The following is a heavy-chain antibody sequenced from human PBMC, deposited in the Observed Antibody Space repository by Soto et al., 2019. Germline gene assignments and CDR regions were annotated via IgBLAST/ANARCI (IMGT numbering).Heavy chain of an antibody. J-gene: IGHJ4*02. Sequence: SETLSLTCAVSGGSISSSSYYWDWIRQSPGKGLEWIGTIYYTGTSNYNPSLKSRVTISVDTSKNQFSLNLSSVTAADTAVYYCTRHAIGVVVPAAIRNWGQGSLVTVSS. CDR2: IYYTGTS. D-gene: IGHD2-15*01. V-gene: IGHV4-39*01. CDR3: TRHAIGVVVPAAIRN. CDR1: GGSISSSSYY.